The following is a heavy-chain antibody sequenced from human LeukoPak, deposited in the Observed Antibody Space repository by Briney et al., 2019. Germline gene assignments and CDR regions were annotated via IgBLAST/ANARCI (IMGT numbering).Heavy chain of an antibody. V-gene: IGHV1-46*01. CDR1: GYTFPSNY. CDR3: VRRFWKWLVYY. CDR2: INPSGGST. J-gene: IGHJ4*02. Sequence: ASVKLSCKASGYTFPSNYMHWVRQAPGKGLEWMGMINPSGGSTSYARKFQGRVTMTSDTSTTTVFMELSSLRSDDTAVYSCVRRFWKWLVYYWGQGTLVTVSS. D-gene: IGHD5-12*01.